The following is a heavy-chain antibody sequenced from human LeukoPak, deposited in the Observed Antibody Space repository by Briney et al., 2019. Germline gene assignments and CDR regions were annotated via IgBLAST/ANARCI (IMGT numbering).Heavy chain of an antibody. Sequence: SETLSLTCAVYGGSFSDYYWSWIRQPPGKGLEWIGSIYHSGSTYYNPSLKSRVTISVDTSKNQFSLKLSSVTAADTAVYYCASQTVFSTYYYDSSGPFDAFDIWGQGTMVTVSS. D-gene: IGHD3-22*01. V-gene: IGHV4-34*01. CDR3: ASQTVFSTYYYDSSGPFDAFDI. J-gene: IGHJ3*02. CDR2: IYHSGST. CDR1: GGSFSDYY.